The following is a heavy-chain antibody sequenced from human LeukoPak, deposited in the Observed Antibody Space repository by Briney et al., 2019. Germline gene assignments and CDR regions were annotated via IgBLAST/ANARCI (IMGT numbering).Heavy chain of an antibody. D-gene: IGHD6-19*01. V-gene: IGHV4-59*01. CDR2: IYYSGST. Sequence: SETLSLTCTVSGGSISSYYWSWIRQPPGKGLEWIGYIYYSGSTNYNPSLKSRVTISVDTSKNQFSLKLSSVAAADTAVYYCARNRRSRIAVAGTGFDYWGQGTLVTVSS. CDR3: ARNRRSRIAVAGTGFDY. J-gene: IGHJ4*02. CDR1: GGSISSYY.